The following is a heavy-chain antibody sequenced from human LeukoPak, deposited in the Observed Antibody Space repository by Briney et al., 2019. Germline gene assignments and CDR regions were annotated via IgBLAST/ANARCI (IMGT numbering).Heavy chain of an antibody. V-gene: IGHV4-30-2*01. CDR1: GGSISSGGYS. CDR2: IYQSGSA. Sequence: SETLSPTCAVSGGSISSGGYSWNWIRQPPGEGLEWIGYIYQSGSAYYNPSLKSRVSISIDRSKNQFSLHLSSVTAADTAVYYCARGTLLYISYWGQGTLVTVSS. J-gene: IGHJ4*02. CDR3: ARGTLLYISY. D-gene: IGHD3-9*01.